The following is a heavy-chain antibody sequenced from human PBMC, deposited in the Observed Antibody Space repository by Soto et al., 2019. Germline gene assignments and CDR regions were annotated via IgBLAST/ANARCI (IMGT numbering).Heavy chain of an antibody. CDR3: ARASGGNSGWGHWSDP. D-gene: IGHD2-21*02. CDR2: ISHSGTT. Sequence: LSLTCAVSGYSISSGYYWGWIRQPPGRGLEWIGSISHSGTTYYNPSLRSRVTISIDTSNNQFSLKLSSVTAADTAVYYCARASGGNSGWGHWSDPWGQGTLVTVSS. V-gene: IGHV4-38-2*01. CDR1: GYSISSGYY. J-gene: IGHJ5*02.